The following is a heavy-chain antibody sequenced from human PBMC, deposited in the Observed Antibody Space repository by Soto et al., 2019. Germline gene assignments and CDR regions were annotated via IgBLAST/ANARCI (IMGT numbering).Heavy chain of an antibody. CDR2: IYYNGNT. CDR3: GRDMGGAALKGSGMAV. CDR1: GGSIGSRDYY. J-gene: IGHJ6*02. V-gene: IGHV4-31*02. D-gene: IGHD3-10*01. Sequence: QVQVQESGPGLVKPSQTLSLKCSVSGGSIGSRDYYWSWIRQHPEKGLEWIGSIYYNGNTDYNPSLRGRATMSLDTSMNELSLKLTSGTASDTAVYYWGRDMGGAALKGSGMAVWGQGTTVSGS.